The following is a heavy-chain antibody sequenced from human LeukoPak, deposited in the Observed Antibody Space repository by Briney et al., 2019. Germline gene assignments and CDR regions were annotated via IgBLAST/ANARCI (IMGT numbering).Heavy chain of an antibody. CDR2: ISSSSSYI. V-gene: IGHV3-21*01. J-gene: IGHJ4*02. CDR1: GFTFSSYS. Sequence: GGSLRLSCAASGFTFSSYSMNWVRRAPGKGLEWVSSISSSSSYIYYADSVKGRFTISRDNAKNSLYLQMNSLRAEDTAVYYCASFSTYGDYLDYWGQGTLVTVSS. D-gene: IGHD4-17*01. CDR3: ASFSTYGDYLDY.